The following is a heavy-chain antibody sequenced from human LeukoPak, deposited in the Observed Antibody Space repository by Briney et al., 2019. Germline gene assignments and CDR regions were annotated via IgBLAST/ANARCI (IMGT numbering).Heavy chain of an antibody. Sequence: SETLSLTCSVSGASFSTNYWSWIRQPPGGGLEWIGYVFDSGSTNYNPSLKSRVTISVDTSTKQFSLRLSSVTAADTAVYYCARSPSNTPAYYFDYWGQGTLVTVSS. D-gene: IGHD1/OR15-1a*01. CDR2: VFDSGST. V-gene: IGHV4-59*01. CDR3: ARSPSNTPAYYFDY. CDR1: GASFSTNY. J-gene: IGHJ4*02.